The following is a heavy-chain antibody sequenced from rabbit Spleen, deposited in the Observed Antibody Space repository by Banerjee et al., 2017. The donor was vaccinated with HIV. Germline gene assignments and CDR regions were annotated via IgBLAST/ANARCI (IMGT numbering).Heavy chain of an antibody. CDR3: ARDTGSSFSSYGMDL. CDR2: IAGSSSGFT. CDR1: GFSFSSGYD. V-gene: IGHV1S45*01. Sequence: QQQLEESGGGLVKPEGSLTLTCKASGFSFSSGYDMCWVRQAPGKGLEWISCIAGSSSGFTYSATWAKGRFTCSKTSSTTVTLQMTSLTAADTATYFCARDTGSSFSSYGMDLWGPGTLVTVS. J-gene: IGHJ6*01. D-gene: IGHD8-1*01.